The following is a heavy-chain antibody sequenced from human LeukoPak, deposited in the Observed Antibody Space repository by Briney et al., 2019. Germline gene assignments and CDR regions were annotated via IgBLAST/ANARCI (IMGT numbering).Heavy chain of an antibody. CDR2: IYSGGTT. J-gene: IGHJ4*02. Sequence: GGSLRLSCAASGFTVSSEYMSWVRQAPGKGLEWVSIIYSGGTTYYADSVKGRFTISRDISKSTVYLQMNNLRAEDTALFYCARALPAASHTSFDYWGQGALVTVSS. V-gene: IGHV3-66*01. CDR1: GFTVSSEY. CDR3: ARALPAASHTSFDY. D-gene: IGHD2-2*01.